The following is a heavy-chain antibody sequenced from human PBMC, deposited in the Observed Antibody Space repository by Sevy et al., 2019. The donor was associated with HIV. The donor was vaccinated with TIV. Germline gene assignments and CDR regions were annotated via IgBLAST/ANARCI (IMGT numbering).Heavy chain of an antibody. J-gene: IGHJ6*02. V-gene: IGHV1-18*01. CDR1: GYTFTSYG. Sequence: ASVKVSCKASGYTFTSYGISWVRQAPGQGLEWMGWISAYNGNTNYAQKLQGRVTMTTDISTSTAYMELRSLRSDDTAVYYCARGEEGIAAAGTQDSYYGMDVWGQGTTVTVSS. CDR2: ISAYNGNT. CDR3: ARGEEGIAAAGTQDSYYGMDV. D-gene: IGHD6-13*01.